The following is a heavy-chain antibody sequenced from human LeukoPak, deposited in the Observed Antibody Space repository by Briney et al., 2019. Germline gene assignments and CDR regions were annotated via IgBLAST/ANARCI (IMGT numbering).Heavy chain of an antibody. D-gene: IGHD2-15*01. CDR2: ISGSGGST. V-gene: IGHV3-23*01. J-gene: IGHJ4*02. Sequence: GGSLRLSCAASGFTFSSYAMSWVRQAPGKGLEWVSAISGSGGSTYYADSVKGWFTISRDNSKNTLYLQMNSLRAEDTAVYYCAKGDVVVVAATAAQDYWGQGTLVTVSS. CDR3: AKGDVVVVAATAAQDY. CDR1: GFTFSSYA.